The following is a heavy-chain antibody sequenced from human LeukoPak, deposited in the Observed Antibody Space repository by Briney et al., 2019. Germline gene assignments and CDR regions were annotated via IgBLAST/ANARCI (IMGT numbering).Heavy chain of an antibody. CDR2: ISSSSSTI. J-gene: IGHJ5*02. CDR1: GFTFSSYS. Sequence: GGSLRLSCAASGFTFSSYSMTWVRQAPGKGLEWVSYISSSSSTIYYADSVKGRFTISRDNAKNSLYLQMNSLRDEDTAVYYCARGDYDFWSGYLNWFDPWGQGTLVTVSS. CDR3: ARGDYDFWSGYLNWFDP. V-gene: IGHV3-48*02. D-gene: IGHD3-3*01.